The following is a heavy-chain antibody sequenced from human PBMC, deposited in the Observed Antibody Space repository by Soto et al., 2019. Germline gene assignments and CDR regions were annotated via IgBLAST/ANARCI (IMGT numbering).Heavy chain of an antibody. V-gene: IGHV1-69*13. CDR3: ASQSGYYYIFDY. CDR2: IIPIFGTA. D-gene: IGHD3-22*01. J-gene: IGHJ4*02. CDR1: GGTLSSYA. Sequence: SVKVSCKASGGTLSSYAGSWVRQAPGQGLEWMGGIIPIFGTANYAQKFQGRVTITADESTSTAYMELSSLRSEDTAVYYCASQSGYYYIFDYWGQGTLVTVSS.